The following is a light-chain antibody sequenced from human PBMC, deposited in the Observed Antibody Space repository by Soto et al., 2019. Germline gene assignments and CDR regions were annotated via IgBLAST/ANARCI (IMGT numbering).Light chain of an antibody. CDR1: SGSVSTSSH. Sequence: QAVVTQEPSLSVSPGGTVTLTCGLTSGSVSTSSHCNWYQQTPGQPPRTLIYSTNSRSSGVPDRFSGSILGNRAALTITGAQADDESDYYCLLYLGGGIWVFGGGTQLTVL. V-gene: IGLV8-61*01. CDR2: STN. J-gene: IGLJ3*02. CDR3: LLYLGGGIWV.